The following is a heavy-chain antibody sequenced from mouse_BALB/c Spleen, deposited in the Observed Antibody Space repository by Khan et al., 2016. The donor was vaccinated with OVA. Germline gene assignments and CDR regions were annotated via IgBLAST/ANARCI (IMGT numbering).Heavy chain of an antibody. CDR1: GYTFINYW. D-gene: IGHD1-3*01. J-gene: IGHJ2*01. V-gene: IGHV1-7*01. CDR2: INPSNGDT. CDR3: ARSGLRWDFDY. Sequence: VQLQQSGAELAKPGASVKMSCKASGYTFINYWKLWVKQRPGPGLEWIGYINPSNGDTENNQNSKDKAELTADKSSRKSYMQLSSLTSEDTAVYYCARSGLRWDFDYWGQGTTLTVSS.